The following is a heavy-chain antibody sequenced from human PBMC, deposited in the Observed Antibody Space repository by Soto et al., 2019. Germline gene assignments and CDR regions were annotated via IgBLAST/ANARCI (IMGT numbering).Heavy chain of an antibody. V-gene: IGHV3-9*01. Sequence: GGSLRLSCAASGFTFDDYGMHWVRQAPGKGLEWVSAISWNSDIIDYADSVRGRFTTSRDSAKNSVYLQMNSLRVEDTALYYCATAVPRGTKNWLNYFDCWGQGTQVTVSS. D-gene: IGHD1-1*01. J-gene: IGHJ4*02. CDR1: GFTFDDYG. CDR2: ISWNSDII. CDR3: ATAVPRGTKNWLNYFDC.